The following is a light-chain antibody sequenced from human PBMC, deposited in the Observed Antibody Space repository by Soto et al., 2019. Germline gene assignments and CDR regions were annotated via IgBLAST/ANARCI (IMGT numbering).Light chain of an antibody. V-gene: IGKV3-20*01. CDR1: QSVSSNY. J-gene: IGKJ1*01. Sequence: EIVLTQSPGTLSLSPGEIATLSCRASQSVSSNYLAWYQQKPGQAPRLLIYGASNRATGIPDRFSGSGSGTDFTLTISRLEPEDFAVYYCQQYGSSPSTFGQGTKVDI. CDR3: QQYGSSPST. CDR2: GAS.